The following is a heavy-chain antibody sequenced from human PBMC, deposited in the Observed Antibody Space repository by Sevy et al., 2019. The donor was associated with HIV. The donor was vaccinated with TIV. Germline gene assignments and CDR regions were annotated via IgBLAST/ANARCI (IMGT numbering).Heavy chain of an antibody. D-gene: IGHD3-3*01. CDR1: GFTFSTYG. Sequence: GGSLRLSCAASGFTFSTYGMHWVRQAPGKGLEWVAVIWFDGSNTYYADSVKGRFTISRDIAKNTLHLQMNSLRAEDTAVYYCASGGSGDVWNYGYYYYGMDVWGQGTTVTVSS. CDR3: ASGGSGDVWNYGYYYYGMDV. CDR2: IWFDGSNT. J-gene: IGHJ6*02. V-gene: IGHV3-33*01.